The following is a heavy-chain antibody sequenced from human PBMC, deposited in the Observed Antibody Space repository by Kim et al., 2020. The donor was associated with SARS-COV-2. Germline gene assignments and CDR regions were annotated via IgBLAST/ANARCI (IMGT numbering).Heavy chain of an antibody. Sequence: ASVKVSCKASGYTFTSYGISWVRQAPGQGLEWMGWISAYNGNTNYAQKLQGRVTMTTDTSTSTAYMELRSLRSDDTAVYYCARGSLLWFGELLFEGWPWGQGTLVTVSS. V-gene: IGHV1-18*01. J-gene: IGHJ4*02. CDR3: ARGSLLWFGELLFEGWP. CDR1: GYTFTSYG. D-gene: IGHD3-10*01. CDR2: ISAYNGNT.